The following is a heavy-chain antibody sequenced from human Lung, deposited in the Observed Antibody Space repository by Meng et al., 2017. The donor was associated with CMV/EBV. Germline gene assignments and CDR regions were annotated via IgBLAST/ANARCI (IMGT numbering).Heavy chain of an antibody. V-gene: IGHV4-34*01. D-gene: IGHD3-16*01. CDR1: GGSLGDYF. CDR2: IDHSGST. Sequence: LXCTVYGGSLGDYFWTWIRQPPGKGLEWIGEIDHSGSTKYNPSLKSRATISDDASKNQLSLKLRSLTAADTAVYYCARMIMNNYDYHFAMDVWGQGXSVTISS. J-gene: IGHJ6*02. CDR3: ARMIMNNYDYHFAMDV.